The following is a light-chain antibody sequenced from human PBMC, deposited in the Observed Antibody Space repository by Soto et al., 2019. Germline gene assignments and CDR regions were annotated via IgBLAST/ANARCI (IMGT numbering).Light chain of an antibody. CDR3: QQYDSXSWT. CDR1: QSVSNW. CDR2: DFS. Sequence: DIQMTQSPSTLSASVGERVTITCRAMQSVSNWLAWYQHKAGKAPKLLIYDFSSLESGVPSRFSGSGSGTEFILTISRLQPDDFATYYSQQYDSXSWTCGQGTKV. V-gene: IGKV1-5*01. J-gene: IGKJ1*01.